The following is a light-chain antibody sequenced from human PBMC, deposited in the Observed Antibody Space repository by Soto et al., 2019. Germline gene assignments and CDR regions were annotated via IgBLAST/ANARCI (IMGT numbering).Light chain of an antibody. CDR2: GAS. CDR3: QQYNNWPIT. V-gene: IGKV3-15*01. J-gene: IGKJ5*01. Sequence: EIVMTQSPATLSVSPGERSTLSCMASQSIGSNLAWYQQKPGQSPRLLIYGASTRATGLPARFSGSGSGTEFTLTISSLQSEDFALYYCQQYNNWPITFGQGTRLEIK. CDR1: QSIGSN.